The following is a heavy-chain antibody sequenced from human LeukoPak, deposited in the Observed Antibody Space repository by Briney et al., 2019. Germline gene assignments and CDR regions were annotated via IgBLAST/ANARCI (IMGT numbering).Heavy chain of an antibody. J-gene: IGHJ4*02. V-gene: IGHV4-30-4*01. CDR2: IYYSGST. D-gene: IGHD3-22*01. CDR1: GGSISSGDYY. Sequence: PSETLSLTCTVSGGSISSGDYYWSWIRQPPGKGLEWIGYIYYSGSTYYNPSLKSRVTISVDTSKNQFSLKLSSVTAADTAVYYCARGHYYDSSGSFDYWGQGTLVTVSS. CDR3: ARGHYYDSSGSFDY.